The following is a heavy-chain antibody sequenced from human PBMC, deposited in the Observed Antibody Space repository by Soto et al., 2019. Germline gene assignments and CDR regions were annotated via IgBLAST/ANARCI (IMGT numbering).Heavy chain of an antibody. CDR2: IYASENT. D-gene: IGHD2-2*03. V-gene: IGHV4-39*01. Sequence: PSETLSLTCTVSGGCVSRNSYSWGWIRQSPGKGLEWIATIYASENTYYNPSLLSRVTISVDTSKNEFSLRLTSVTAADTGVYYCARLNGYCLRTNCHRYYGMDVWGQGTTVTV. CDR1: GGCVSRNSYS. CDR3: ARLNGYCLRTNCHRYYGMDV. J-gene: IGHJ6*02.